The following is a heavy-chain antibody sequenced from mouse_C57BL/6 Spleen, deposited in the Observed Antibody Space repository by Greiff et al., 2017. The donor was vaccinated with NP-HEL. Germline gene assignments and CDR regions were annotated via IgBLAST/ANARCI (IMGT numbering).Heavy chain of an antibody. V-gene: IGHV1-26*01. CDR2: INPNNGGT. J-gene: IGHJ4*01. CDR1: GYTFTDYY. CDR3: ARYDGYSYYYAMDY. Sequence: EVKLQQSGPELVKPGASVKISCKASGYTFTDYYMNWVKQSHGKSLEWIGDINPNNGGTSYNQKFKGKATLTVDKSSSTAYMELRSLTSEDSAVYYCARYDGYSYYYAMDYWGQGTSVTVSS. D-gene: IGHD2-3*01.